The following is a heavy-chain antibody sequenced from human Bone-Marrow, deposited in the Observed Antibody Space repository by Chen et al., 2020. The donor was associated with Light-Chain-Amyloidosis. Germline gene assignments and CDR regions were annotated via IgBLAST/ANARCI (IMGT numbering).Heavy chain of an antibody. Sequence: EVQLEQSGPEVKKPGDSLKISCKGSGYTFPNYWIGWVRQMPGKGLEWMGVIYPDDSGASYSPSFEGQVTISADKSITTAYLQWRSLKASDTAMYYCARRRDGYNFDYWGQGTLVTVSS. J-gene: IGHJ4*02. CDR2: IYPDDSGA. V-gene: IGHV5-51*01. D-gene: IGHD5-12*01. CDR1: GYTFPNYW. CDR3: ARRRDGYNFDY.